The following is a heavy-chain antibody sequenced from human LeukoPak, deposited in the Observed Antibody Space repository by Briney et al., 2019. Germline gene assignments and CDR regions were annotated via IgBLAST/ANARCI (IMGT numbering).Heavy chain of an antibody. D-gene: IGHD6-19*01. J-gene: IGHJ1*01. Sequence: PGGSLRLSCALSGFTLSTYSMSWVRQAPGKGREWVSSFSGSRRDIYYADSVKGRFTISSDNAKNTLYLQMNSLRAEDTAVYYCARGPGIAVAPLQHWGQGTLVTVSS. CDR2: FSGSRRDI. CDR1: GFTLSTYS. V-gene: IGHV3-21*01. CDR3: ARGPGIAVAPLQH.